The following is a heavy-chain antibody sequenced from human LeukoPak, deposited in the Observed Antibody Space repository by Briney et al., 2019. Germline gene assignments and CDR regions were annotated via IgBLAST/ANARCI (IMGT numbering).Heavy chain of an antibody. V-gene: IGHV1-8*02. CDR3: AKQRGYSGYDYPNYYYYYGMDV. CDR2: MNPNSGNT. J-gene: IGHJ6*02. Sequence: ASVKVSCKASGDTFSSYAINWVRQAPGQGPEWMGWMNPNSGNTGYAQKFQGRVTMTRNTSISTAYMELSSLRSEDTAVYYCAKQRGYSGYDYPNYYYYYGMDVWGQGTTVTVSS. CDR1: GDTFSSYA. D-gene: IGHD5-12*01.